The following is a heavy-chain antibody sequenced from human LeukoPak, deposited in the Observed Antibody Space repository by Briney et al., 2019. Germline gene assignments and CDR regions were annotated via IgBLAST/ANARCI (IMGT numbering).Heavy chain of an antibody. J-gene: IGHJ4*02. D-gene: IGHD3-22*01. V-gene: IGHV4-34*01. CDR2: INHSGST. Sequence: PSETLSLTCAVYGGSFSGYYWSWIRQPPGKGLEWIGEINHSGSTNYNPFLKSRVTISVDTSKNQFSLKLSSVTAADTAVYYCARGRVQAPGYYDSSGYPKYYFDYWGQGTLVTVSS. CDR3: ARGRVQAPGYYDSSGYPKYYFDY. CDR1: GGSFSGYY.